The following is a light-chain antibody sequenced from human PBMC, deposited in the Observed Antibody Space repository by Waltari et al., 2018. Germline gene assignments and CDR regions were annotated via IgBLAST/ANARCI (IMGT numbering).Light chain of an antibody. CDR1: SSDVGASNS. CDR3: SSYAGSNNVV. CDR2: EVS. J-gene: IGLJ2*01. V-gene: IGLV2-8*01. Sequence: QSALTQPPSASGSPVPSVPLSCTGPSSDVGASNSVSWYQQHPGKAPKLMIFEVSKRPSGVPDRFSGSKSGNTASLTVSGLQAEDEADYYCSSYAGSNNVVFGGGTKLTVL.